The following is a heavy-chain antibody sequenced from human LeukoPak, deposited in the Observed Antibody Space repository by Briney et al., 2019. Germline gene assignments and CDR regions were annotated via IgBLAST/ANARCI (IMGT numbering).Heavy chain of an antibody. Sequence: AASVTVSCKASGGTFSSYAISWVRQAPGQGLEWMGRIIPILGTANYAQKFQGRVTITADKSTSTAYMELSSLRSEDTAVYYCARDYYDSSGYSGGYFDYWGQGTLATVSS. CDR3: ARDYYDSSGYSGGYFDY. V-gene: IGHV1-69*04. CDR1: GGTFSSYA. CDR2: IIPILGTA. D-gene: IGHD3-22*01. J-gene: IGHJ4*02.